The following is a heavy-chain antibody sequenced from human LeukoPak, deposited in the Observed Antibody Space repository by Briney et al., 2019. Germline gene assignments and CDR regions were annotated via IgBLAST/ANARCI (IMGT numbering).Heavy chain of an antibody. CDR2: ISYDGSNK. D-gene: IGHD5-24*01. J-gene: IGHJ4*02. CDR3: ARDREMATKTPFDY. V-gene: IGHV3-30*03. CDR1: GFTFSSYG. Sequence: GGSLRLSCAASGFTFSSYGMHWVRQAPGKGLERVAVISYDGSNKYYADSVKGRFTISRDNSKNTLYLQMNSLRAEDTAVYYCARDREMATKTPFDYWGQGTLVTVSS.